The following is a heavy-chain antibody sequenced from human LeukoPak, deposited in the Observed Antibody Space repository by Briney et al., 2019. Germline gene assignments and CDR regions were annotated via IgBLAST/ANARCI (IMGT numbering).Heavy chain of an antibody. D-gene: IGHD3-22*01. CDR1: GFTFSSYG. CDR3: ARIDSRGSTWDY. CDR2: IRQDGSAK. V-gene: IGHV3-7*01. Sequence: GGSLRLSCAASGFTFSSYGMHWVRQAPGKGLEWVANIRQDGSAKYYGDSVEGRLTISRDNAKNSSYLQMNSLRAEDTAVYYCARIDSRGSTWDYWGQGTLVTVSS. J-gene: IGHJ4*02.